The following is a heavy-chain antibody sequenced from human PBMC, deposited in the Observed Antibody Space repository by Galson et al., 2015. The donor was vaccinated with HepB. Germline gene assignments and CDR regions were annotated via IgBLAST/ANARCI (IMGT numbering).Heavy chain of an antibody. CDR2: VNTDGSST. V-gene: IGHV3-74*01. D-gene: IGHD6-19*01. J-gene: IGHJ4*02. CDR1: GFTFSNYW. Sequence: RLSCAASGFTFSNYWMYWVRRVPGKGLVWVARVNTDGSSTTYADSVKGRLTISRDSVKNTLHLRMNSLRADDTAIYYCARSRVERAVAGTFDYWGQGTLVTVSS. CDR3: ARSRVERAVAGTFDY.